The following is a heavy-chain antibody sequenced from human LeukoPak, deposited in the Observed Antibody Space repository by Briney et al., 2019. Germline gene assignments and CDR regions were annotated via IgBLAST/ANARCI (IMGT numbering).Heavy chain of an antibody. Sequence: PGGSLRLSCAASGFTFRSSWMHWVRQAPGKGLVWVSRIYSDGRTATYADSVKGRFTISRDNAKNTLHLQMTSLRAEDTAVYYCARGGPDSSDYSSLFDYWGRGILVTVSS. CDR3: ARGGPDSSDYSSLFDY. V-gene: IGHV3-74*01. J-gene: IGHJ4*02. CDR1: GFTFRSSW. CDR2: IYSDGRTA. D-gene: IGHD3-22*01.